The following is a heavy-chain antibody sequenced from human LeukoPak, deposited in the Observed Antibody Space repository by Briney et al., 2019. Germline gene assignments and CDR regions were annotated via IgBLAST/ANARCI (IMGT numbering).Heavy chain of an antibody. J-gene: IGHJ4*02. D-gene: IGHD5-24*01. CDR1: GFTFGDYA. CDR3: TIEDGYNRRFDY. Sequence: GGSLRLSCTASGFTFGDYAMSWVRQAPGKGLEWVGFIRSKAYGGTTEYAASVKGRFTISRDDSKTIAYLQMNVLQTEDTAVYYCTIEDGYNRRFDYWGQGTLVTVSS. CDR2: IRSKAYGGTT. V-gene: IGHV3-49*04.